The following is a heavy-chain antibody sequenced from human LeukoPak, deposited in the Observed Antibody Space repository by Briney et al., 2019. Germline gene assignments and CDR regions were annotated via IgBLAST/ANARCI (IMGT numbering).Heavy chain of an antibody. CDR2: INHSGST. D-gene: IGHD5-12*01. V-gene: IGHV4-34*01. Sequence: SETLSLTCAVYGGSFSGHYWSWIRQPPGKGLEWIGEINHSGSTNYNPSLKSRVTISVDTSKNQFSLKLSSVTAADTAVYFCARDVFVASDAFDIWGHGTMVSVSS. CDR3: ARDVFVASDAFDI. J-gene: IGHJ3*02. CDR1: GGSFSGHY.